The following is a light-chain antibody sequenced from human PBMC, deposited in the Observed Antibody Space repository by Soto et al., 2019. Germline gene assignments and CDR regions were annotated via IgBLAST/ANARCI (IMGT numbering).Light chain of an antibody. Sequence: EIVMTQSPATLSVSPGERATLSCRASQSVSSNLAWYQQKPGQAPRLLIYGASTRATGIPARFSGSGSGTKFTLTIFSLHSVVFAVYYCQQYNNCPPTFGQGTMLDIK. V-gene: IGKV3-15*01. CDR3: QQYNNCPPT. CDR1: QSVSSN. CDR2: GAS. J-gene: IGKJ1*01.